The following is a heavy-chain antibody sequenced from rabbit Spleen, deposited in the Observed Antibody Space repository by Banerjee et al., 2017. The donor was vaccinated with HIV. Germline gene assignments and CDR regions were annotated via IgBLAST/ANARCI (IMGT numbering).Heavy chain of an antibody. CDR2: IDSGATDRT. D-gene: IGHD1-1*01. J-gene: IGHJ6*01. Sequence: QSLEESGGDLVKPGASLTLTCKASGLSFSSSYWMCWVRQAPGKGLEWIACIDSGATDRTYYASWAKGRFTISKTSSTVDLKMTSLTAADTATYFCARDTATSFSTYGMDLWAQGPSSPS. CDR1: GLSFSSSYW. V-gene: IGHV1S40*01. CDR3: ARDTATSFSTYGMDL.